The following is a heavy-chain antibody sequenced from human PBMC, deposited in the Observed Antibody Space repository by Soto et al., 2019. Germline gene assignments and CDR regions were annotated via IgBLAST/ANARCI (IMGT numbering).Heavy chain of an antibody. CDR3: ARLVFGVVVVAATGWFDP. CDR1: GGSISSSSYY. D-gene: IGHD2-15*01. CDR2: IYYSGST. J-gene: IGHJ5*02. Sequence: QLQLQESGPGLVKPSETLSLTCTVSGGSISSSSYYWGWIRQPPGKGLEWIGSIYYSGSTYYNPSLKSRVPISVDTSKNQFSLKLSSVTAADTAVYYCARLVFGVVVVAATGWFDPWGQGTLVTVSS. V-gene: IGHV4-39*01.